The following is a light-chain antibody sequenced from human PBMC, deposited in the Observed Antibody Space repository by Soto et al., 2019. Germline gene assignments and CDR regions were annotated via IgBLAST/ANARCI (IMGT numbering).Light chain of an antibody. CDR3: HQRSNWPPSFT. V-gene: IGKV3-11*01. Sequence: EIVLTQSPATLSLSPGERATLSCRASQSVSSYLAWYQQKPGQAPRLLIYDASNRATGIPARFSGSGSGTDFTLTISSLEPEDFAVYYCHQRSNWPPSFTFGGGTKVEIK. CDR1: QSVSSY. CDR2: DAS. J-gene: IGKJ4*01.